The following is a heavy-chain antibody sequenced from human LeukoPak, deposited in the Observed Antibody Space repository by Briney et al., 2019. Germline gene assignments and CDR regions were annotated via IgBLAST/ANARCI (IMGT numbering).Heavy chain of an antibody. CDR3: ARDSLSGPYCSGGSCYSRGYYYGMDV. CDR1: GGSISSYY. CDR2: IYYSGST. V-gene: IGHV4-59*01. Sequence: PSETLSLTCTVSGGSISSYYWSWIRQPPGKGLEWIGYIYYSGSTNYNPSLKSRVTISVDTSKNQFSLKLSSVTAADTAVYYCARDSLSGPYCSGGSCYSRGYYYGMDVWGQGTTVTVSS. J-gene: IGHJ6*02. D-gene: IGHD2-15*01.